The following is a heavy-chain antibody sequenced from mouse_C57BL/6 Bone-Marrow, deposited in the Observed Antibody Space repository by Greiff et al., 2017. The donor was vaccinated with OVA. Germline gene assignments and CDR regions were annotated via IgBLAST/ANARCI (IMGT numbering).Heavy chain of an antibody. V-gene: IGHV2-6*01. Sequence: VQLQESGPGLVAPSQSLSITCTVSGFSLTSYGVDWVRQSPGKGLEWLGVIWGVGSTNYNSDLKYRLSISKDNSKSQVFLKMNSRQADDTAMYYCARGGYYYAFDYWVQGTSVTVSS. CDR1: GFSLTSYG. CDR3: ARGGYYYAFDY. CDR2: IWGVGST. D-gene: IGHD2-2*01. J-gene: IGHJ4*01.